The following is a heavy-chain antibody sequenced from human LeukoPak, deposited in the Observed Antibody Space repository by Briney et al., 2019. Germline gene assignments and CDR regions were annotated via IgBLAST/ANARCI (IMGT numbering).Heavy chain of an antibody. CDR1: GFTFSDHA. D-gene: IGHD3-16*01. CDR3: ARHYGP. Sequence: GSLRLSCAASGFTFSDHAMSWIRQPPGKGLEWIGSIYDSGSTYYNPSLKSRVTISVDTSKNQFSLKLNSVTAADTAVYYCARHYGPWGQGTLVTVSS. V-gene: IGHV4-38-2*01. J-gene: IGHJ5*02. CDR2: IYDSGST.